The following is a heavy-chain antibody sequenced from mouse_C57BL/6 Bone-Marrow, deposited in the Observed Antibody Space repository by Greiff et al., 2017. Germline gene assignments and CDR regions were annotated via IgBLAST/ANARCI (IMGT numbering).Heavy chain of an antibody. Sequence: ESGPGLVKPSQSLSLTCSVTGYSITSGYYWNWIRQFPGNKLEWMGYISYDGSNNYNPSLKNRISITRDTSKNQFFLTLNSVTTEDTATYYCAREGYYYGSSGFDYWGQGTTLTVSS. D-gene: IGHD1-1*01. J-gene: IGHJ2*01. CDR3: AREGYYYGSSGFDY. V-gene: IGHV3-6*01. CDR1: GYSITSGYY. CDR2: ISYDGSN.